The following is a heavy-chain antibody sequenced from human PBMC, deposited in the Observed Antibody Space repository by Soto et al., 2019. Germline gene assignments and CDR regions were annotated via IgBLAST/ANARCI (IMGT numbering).Heavy chain of an antibody. D-gene: IGHD5-12*01. CDR2: VYYSGST. CDR3: ARDRIVATTQGAHWFDP. CDR1: GSSISASY. V-gene: IGHV4-59*01. Sequence: PSETLSLTCTISGSSISASYWSWIRQPPGKGLEWIGYVYYSGSTNYNPSLGSRVTISVDTSKNQFSLKLSYVTAADTAVYYCARDRIVATTQGAHWFDPWGQGTLVTVSS. J-gene: IGHJ5*02.